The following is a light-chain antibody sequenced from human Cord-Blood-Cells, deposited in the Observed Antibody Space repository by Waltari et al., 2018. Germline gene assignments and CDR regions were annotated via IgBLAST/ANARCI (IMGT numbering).Light chain of an antibody. CDR2: RNN. CDR3: AAWDDSLSGYV. V-gene: IGLV1-47*01. J-gene: IGLJ1*01. CDR1: SSNIGSNY. Sequence: QSVLTQPPSASGTPGQRVTISCSGSSSNIGSNYVYWYQQIPGTAPKLLIYRNNHRPSGVPDRFSGSKSCTSASLAISGLRSEDEADYYCAAWDDSLSGYVFGTGTKVTVL.